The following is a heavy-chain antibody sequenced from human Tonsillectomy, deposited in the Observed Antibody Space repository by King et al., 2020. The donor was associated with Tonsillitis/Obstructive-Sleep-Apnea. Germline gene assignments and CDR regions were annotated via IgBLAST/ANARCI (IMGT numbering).Heavy chain of an antibody. J-gene: IGHJ4*02. D-gene: IGHD3-10*01. Sequence: QLQESGPGLVKPSGTLSLTCAVSGGSIGSPNWWSWVRQPPGKGLEWIGEIYHSGTTNYNPSLQSRVTISVDKSKNHFSLKLNSVTAADTAVYYCARVEGSGSYSPFDSWGRGTLVTVSS. CDR3: ARVEGSGSYSPFDS. CDR1: GGSIGSPNW. CDR2: IYHSGTT. V-gene: IGHV4-4*02.